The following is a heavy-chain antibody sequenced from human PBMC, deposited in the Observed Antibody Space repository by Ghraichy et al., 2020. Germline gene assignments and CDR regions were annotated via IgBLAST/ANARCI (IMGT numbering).Heavy chain of an antibody. CDR3: ATDILTGYYRDY. CDR2: INAGNGNT. D-gene: IGHD3-9*01. J-gene: IGHJ4*02. Sequence: ASVKVSCKASGYTFTSYAMHWVRQAPGQRLEWMGWINAGNGNTKYSQKFQGRVTITRDTSASTAYMELSSLRSEDTAVYYCATDILTGYYRDYWGQGTLVTVSS. CDR1: GYTFTSYA. V-gene: IGHV1-3*01.